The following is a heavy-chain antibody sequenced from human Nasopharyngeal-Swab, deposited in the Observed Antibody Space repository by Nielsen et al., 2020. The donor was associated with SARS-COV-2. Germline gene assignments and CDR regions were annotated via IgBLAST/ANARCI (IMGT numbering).Heavy chain of an antibody. CDR2: ISYDGSNK. J-gene: IGHJ4*02. D-gene: IGHD6-19*01. CDR1: GFTFSSYG. Sequence: GGSLRLSRAASGFTFSSYGMHWVRQAPGKGLEWVAVISYDGSNKYYADSVKGRFTISRDNSKNTLYLQMNSLRAEDTAVYYCARDKERAGYSSGWYGLGGQGTLVTVSS. CDR3: ARDKERAGYSSGWYGL. V-gene: IGHV3-30*03.